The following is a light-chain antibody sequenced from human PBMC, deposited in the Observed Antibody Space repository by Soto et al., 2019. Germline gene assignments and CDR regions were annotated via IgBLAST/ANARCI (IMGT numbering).Light chain of an antibody. CDR1: SSDVGGYNY. CDR2: EVN. Sequence: QSVLTQPPSASGSPGQSITISCTGTSSDVGGYNYVSWYQQHPGKAPKLIIHEVNKRPSGVPDRFSGSKSGNTASLTVTGLQVEDEADYYCSSYAGSNILVFGEGTQLAVL. CDR3: SSYAGSNILV. J-gene: IGLJ2*01. V-gene: IGLV2-8*01.